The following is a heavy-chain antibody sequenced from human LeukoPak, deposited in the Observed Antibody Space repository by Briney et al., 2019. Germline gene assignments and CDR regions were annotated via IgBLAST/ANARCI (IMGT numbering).Heavy chain of an antibody. CDR1: GFTFSSYA. D-gene: IGHD2-21*02. V-gene: IGHV3-23*01. CDR2: ISGSGGST. CDR3: AKESVTGYYHGMDV. J-gene: IGHJ6*02. Sequence: GGSLRLSCAASGFTFSSYAMSWVRQAPGKGLEWVSGISGSGGSTSYADSVKGRFTISGDNSKNTLYLEMKSLRAEDTAVYYCAKESVTGYYHGMDVWGQGTTVTVSS.